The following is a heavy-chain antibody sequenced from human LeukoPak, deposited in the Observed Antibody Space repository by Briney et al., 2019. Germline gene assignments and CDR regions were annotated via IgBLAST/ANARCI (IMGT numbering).Heavy chain of an antibody. CDR2: NTSKADGGTT. V-gene: IGHV3-49*04. CDR1: GFTFGDYA. Sequence: GRSLRLSRTASGFTFGDYATSWVPQAPGRGLEWGGFNTSKADGGTTEYAASVKGRFTISRDDSKSIAYLQMNSLKTEDTAVYYCTRDHPYYYDSSCPFDYWGQGTLVTVSS. D-gene: IGHD3-22*01. CDR3: TRDHPYYYDSSCPFDY. J-gene: IGHJ4*02.